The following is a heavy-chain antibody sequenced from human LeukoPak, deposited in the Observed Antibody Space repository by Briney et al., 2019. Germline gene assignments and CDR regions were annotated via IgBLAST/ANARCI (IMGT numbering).Heavy chain of an antibody. CDR1: TFPFSSYG. D-gene: IGHD2-2*01. J-gene: IGHJ4*02. Sequence: GGSLRLSCAASTFPFSSYGMNWVRQAPGKGLEWVAFVRYDETTKFYADSVKGRFTISRDNSKTTLYLQMNSLRAEDTAVYYCAKDVPTAYFDYWGQGTLVTVSS. V-gene: IGHV3-30*02. CDR2: VRYDETTK. CDR3: AKDVPTAYFDY.